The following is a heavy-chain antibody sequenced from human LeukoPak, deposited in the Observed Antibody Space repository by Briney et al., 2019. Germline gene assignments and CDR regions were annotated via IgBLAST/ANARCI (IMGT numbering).Heavy chain of an antibody. Sequence: GGSLRLSCVASGFTFSAHSMNWVRQAPGKGLEWISFIGDSDTTKYYADSVKGRFSISRDNCKNSLYLQMSNLRVEDTAVYYCARDRYSSTWKNYFFYMDVWGKGTTVTVSS. V-gene: IGHV3-48*04. CDR3: ARDRYSSTWKNYFFYMDV. J-gene: IGHJ6*03. CDR2: IGDSDTTK. CDR1: GFTFSAHS. D-gene: IGHD6-13*01.